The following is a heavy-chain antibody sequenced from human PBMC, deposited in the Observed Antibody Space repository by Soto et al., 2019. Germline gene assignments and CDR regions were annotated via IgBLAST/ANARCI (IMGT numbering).Heavy chain of an antibody. Sequence: GGSLRLSCVVSDFNFNNAWMSWVRQTPGRGLEWVGRIRSKTDGGTSDYAAPVKDRFVISRDDSKSTLYLQMNSLRVEDTAFFHGADESGYVRQGLAPWGKGTLVPVSS. V-gene: IGHV3-15*07. CDR2: IRSKTDGGTS. CDR3: ADESGYVRQGLAP. CDR1: DFNFNNAW. J-gene: IGHJ5*02. D-gene: IGHD5-12*01.